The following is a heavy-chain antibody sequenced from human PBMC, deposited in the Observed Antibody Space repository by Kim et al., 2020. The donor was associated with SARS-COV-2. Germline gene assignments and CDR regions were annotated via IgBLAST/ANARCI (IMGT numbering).Heavy chain of an antibody. CDR3: ARQLSGSYYGLFSFDI. J-gene: IGHJ3*02. CDR2: IYYSGST. CDR1: GGSISSYY. V-gene: IGHV4-59*13. Sequence: SETLSLTCTVSGGSISSYYWSWIRQPPGKGLEWIGYIYYSGSTNYNPSLKSRVTISVDTSKNQFSLKLSSVTAADTAVYYCARQLSGSYYGLFSFDIWGQGTMVTVSS. D-gene: IGHD1-26*01.